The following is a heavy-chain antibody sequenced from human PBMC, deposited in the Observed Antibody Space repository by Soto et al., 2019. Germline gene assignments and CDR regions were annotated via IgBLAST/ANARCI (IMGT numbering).Heavy chain of an antibody. D-gene: IGHD3-22*01. V-gene: IGHV4-30-4*01. CDR1: GGSISSGDYY. Sequence: SETLSLTCTVSGGSISSGDYYWSWIRQPPGKGLEWIGYIYYSGSTYYNPSLKSRVTISVDTSKNQFSLKLSSVTAADTAVYYCAXVRRYYDSSGTTYYFDYWGQGTLVTVSS. CDR3: AXVRRYYDSSGTTYYFDY. CDR2: IYYSGST. J-gene: IGHJ4*02.